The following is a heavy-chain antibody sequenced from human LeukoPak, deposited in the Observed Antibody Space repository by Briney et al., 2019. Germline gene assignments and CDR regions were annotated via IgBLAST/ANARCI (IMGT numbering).Heavy chain of an antibody. V-gene: IGHV1-18*01. D-gene: IGHD2-2*01. Sequence: ASVKVSCKASGYTFTSYGISWVRQAPGQGLEWMGWISAYNGNTNYAQKLQGRVAMSTDTSTSTAYMELRSLRSDDTAVYYCARYSSSWHFDYWGQGTLVPVSS. CDR1: GYTFTSYG. CDR3: ARYSSSWHFDY. CDR2: ISAYNGNT. J-gene: IGHJ4*02.